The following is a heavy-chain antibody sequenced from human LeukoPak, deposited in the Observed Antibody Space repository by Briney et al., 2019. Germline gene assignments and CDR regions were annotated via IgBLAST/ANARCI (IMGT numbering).Heavy chain of an antibody. J-gene: IGHJ4*02. V-gene: IGHV4-30-2*01. CDR2: IYHSGST. Sequence: SETLSLTCAVSGGSLSSGGYSWSWIRQPPGKGLEWIGYIYHSGSTYYNPSLKSRVTISVDRSKNQFSLRLSSVTAADTAVYHCARWGSGWYFDYWGQGTLVTVSS. CDR3: ARWGSGWYFDY. CDR1: GGSLSSGGYS. D-gene: IGHD6-19*01.